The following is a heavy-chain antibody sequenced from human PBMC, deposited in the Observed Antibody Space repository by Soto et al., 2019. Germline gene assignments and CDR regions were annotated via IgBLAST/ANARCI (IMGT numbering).Heavy chain of an antibody. D-gene: IGHD2-2*01. V-gene: IGHV4-31*01. J-gene: IGHJ5*02. CDR1: GGSISSGGYY. CDR3: ARVPGP. CDR2: IYYSGST. Sequence: QVQLQESGPGLVKPSQTLSLTCTVSGGSISSGGYYWSWIRQHPGKGLEWIGYIYYSGSTYYNPXXXXXXXXXXXXXXXXXXXXXXXVTAXXXXXXXCARVPGPWGQGTLVTVSS.